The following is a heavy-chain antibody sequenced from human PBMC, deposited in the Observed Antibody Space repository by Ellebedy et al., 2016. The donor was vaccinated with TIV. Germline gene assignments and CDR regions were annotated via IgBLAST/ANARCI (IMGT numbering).Heavy chain of an antibody. D-gene: IGHD3-10*01. CDR1: GFTFSSYS. CDR2: ISSSSSYI. CDR3: ARDSITMLRGVIIAYYGMDV. V-gene: IGHV3-21*01. Sequence: GESLKISXAASGFTFSSYSMNWVRQAPGKGLEWVSSISSSSSYIYYADSVKGRFTISRDNAKNSLYLQMNSLRAEDTAVYYCARDSITMLRGVIIAYYGMDVWGQGTTVTVSS. J-gene: IGHJ6*02.